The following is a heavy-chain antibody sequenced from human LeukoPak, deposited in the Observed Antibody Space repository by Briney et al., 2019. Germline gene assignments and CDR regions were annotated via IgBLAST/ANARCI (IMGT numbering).Heavy chain of an antibody. CDR1: GFTFSSYA. Sequence: GGSLRLSCAASGFTFSSYAMGWVRQAPGKGLEWVSTISGSGGSTYYADSVKGRFTISRDNSKNTLYLQLNSLRAEDTAVYYCANDGRNDRTLGWFDPWGQGTLVAVSS. J-gene: IGHJ5*02. D-gene: IGHD3-22*01. CDR3: ANDGRNDRTLGWFDP. V-gene: IGHV3-23*01. CDR2: ISGSGGST.